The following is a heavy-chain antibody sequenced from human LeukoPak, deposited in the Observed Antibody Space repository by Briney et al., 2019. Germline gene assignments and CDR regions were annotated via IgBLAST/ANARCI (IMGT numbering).Heavy chain of an antibody. Sequence: GSLRLSCAASGFTVGSNYMSWVRQAPGKGLEWVSVIYSGGSIYYADSVKGRFTISRDDSKNTLYLQMNSLRAEDTAVYYCARAYYDSGGYYYRYYFDYWGQGTPVTVSS. CDR2: IYSGGSI. CDR3: ARAYYDSGGYYYRYYFDY. J-gene: IGHJ4*02. V-gene: IGHV3-53*01. CDR1: GFTVGSNY. D-gene: IGHD3-22*01.